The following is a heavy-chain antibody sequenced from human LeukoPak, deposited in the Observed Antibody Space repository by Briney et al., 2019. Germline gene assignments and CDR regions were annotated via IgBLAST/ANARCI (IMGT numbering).Heavy chain of an antibody. D-gene: IGHD6-13*01. CDR2: ISYDGKNI. CDR3: ARRFPSSSWSVEFDY. V-gene: IGHV3-30*04. J-gene: IGHJ4*02. CDR1: GFIITSYA. Sequence: PGGSLRLSCAASGFIITSYAMHWVRQAPGKGLEWVAVISYDGKNIYYADSVKGRFTISRDISKNTVYLQMNSLRAEDTAVYYCARRFPSSSWSVEFDYWGQGTLVTVSS.